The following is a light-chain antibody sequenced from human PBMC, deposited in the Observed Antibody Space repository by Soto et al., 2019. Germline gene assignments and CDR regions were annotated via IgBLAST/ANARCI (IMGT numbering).Light chain of an antibody. CDR2: GAS. CDR3: QQYGYSVY. CDR1: QSVANIY. V-gene: IGKV3-20*01. Sequence: EIVLTQSPGTLSFSPGERATLSCRASQSVANIYVAWYQQKPGQAPRLLIYGASNRATGIADRFSGSGSGTACTLTISSLEPEDFAVYYCQQYGYSVYFVGGTKVEIK. J-gene: IGKJ4*01.